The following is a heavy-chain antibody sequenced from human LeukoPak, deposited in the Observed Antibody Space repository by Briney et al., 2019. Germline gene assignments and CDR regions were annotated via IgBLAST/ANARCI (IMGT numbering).Heavy chain of an antibody. CDR2: FYYTGST. V-gene: IGHV4-59*01. CDR1: GDSIRSFF. CDR3: ARLPSAGHGYFED. Sequence: KTSETLSLTCTVSGDSIRSFFWSWIRQPPGKGLEWIGFFYYTGSTNYNRSLKSRVAISVDTSTNQLFLNLSSVTAADTAVYYCARLPSAGHGYFEDWGQGVLVTVSS. D-gene: IGHD4-17*01. J-gene: IGHJ4*02.